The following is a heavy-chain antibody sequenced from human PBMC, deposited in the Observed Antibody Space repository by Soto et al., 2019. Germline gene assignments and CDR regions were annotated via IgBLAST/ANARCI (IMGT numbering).Heavy chain of an antibody. V-gene: IGHV4-38-2*02. CDR1: GYSISTSYY. CDR2: TYHSGRT. J-gene: IGHJ6*02. D-gene: IGHD6-13*01. Sequence: SETLSLTCAVSGYSISTSYYWAWIRQPPGKGLEWIGTTYHSGRTYYNPSLKSRVTISVDTSKNQFSLQLSSVTAADTAVYYCARDTGYTSSMDVWGQGLTVTVS. CDR3: ARDTGYTSSMDV.